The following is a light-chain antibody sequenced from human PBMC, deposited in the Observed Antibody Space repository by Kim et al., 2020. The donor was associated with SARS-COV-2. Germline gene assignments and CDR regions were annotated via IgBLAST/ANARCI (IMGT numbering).Light chain of an antibody. CDR3: QVWDSSSDHRVV. Sequence: SYELTQPPSVSVAPGKTARVSCGGNSVGGKSVHWYQQKSGQAPVLVIYYDSDRPSGSPERFSGSNSGNTATLTISRVEAGDEADYYCQVWDSSSDHRVVFGGGTQLTVL. CDR1: SVGGKS. CDR2: YDS. V-gene: IGLV3-21*04. J-gene: IGLJ2*01.